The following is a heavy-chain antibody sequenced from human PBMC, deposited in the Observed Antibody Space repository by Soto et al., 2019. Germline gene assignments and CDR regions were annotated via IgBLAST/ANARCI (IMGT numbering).Heavy chain of an antibody. Sequence: EVQLVESGGGLVKPGGSLRLSCAASGFTFSSYSMNWVRQAPGKGLEWVSSISSSSSYIYYADSVKGRFTISRDNAKKSMYLQMKSLRGDDTAADYCAREGRIIVATADPFDIWGQGTMVTVSS. CDR3: AREGRIIVATADPFDI. V-gene: IGHV3-21*01. D-gene: IGHD5-12*01. CDR2: ISSSSSYI. CDR1: GFTFSSYS. J-gene: IGHJ3*02.